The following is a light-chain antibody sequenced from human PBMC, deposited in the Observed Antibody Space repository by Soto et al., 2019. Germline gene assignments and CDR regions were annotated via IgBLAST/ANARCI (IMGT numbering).Light chain of an antibody. CDR1: QSFSSSY. CDR3: QSYGSSPVT. CDR2: GAS. Sequence: EIVLTQSPGTLSLSPGERATLSCRASQSFSSSYLAWYQQKPGQAPRLLIYGASSRATGIPDRFSGSGSGTDFTLTISRLEPEDFAVYYCQSYGSSPVTFGPGTKVDIK. V-gene: IGKV3-20*01. J-gene: IGKJ3*01.